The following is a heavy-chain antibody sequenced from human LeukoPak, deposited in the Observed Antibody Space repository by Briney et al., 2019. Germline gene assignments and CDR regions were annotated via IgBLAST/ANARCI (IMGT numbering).Heavy chain of an antibody. D-gene: IGHD1-1*01. CDR2: IYTSGST. CDR3: ARDTRSQDYYYYMDV. V-gene: IGHV4-4*07. CDR1: GGSISSYY. J-gene: IGHJ6*03. Sequence: SETLSLTCTVSGGSISSYYWSWIRQPAGKGLEWIGRIYTSGSTNYNPSLKSRVTMSVDTSKNQFSLKLSSVTAADTAVYYCARDTRSQDYYYYMDVWGKGTTVTISS.